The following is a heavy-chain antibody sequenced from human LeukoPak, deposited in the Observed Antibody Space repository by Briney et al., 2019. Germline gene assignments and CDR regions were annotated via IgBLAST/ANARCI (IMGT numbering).Heavy chain of an antibody. D-gene: IGHD5-24*01. CDR2: MKYDGTME. V-gene: IGHV3-7*03. CDR1: RFTFSTSW. J-gene: IGHJ5*02. CDR3: ARDLNWPGP. Sequence: PGGSLRLSCVASRFTFSTSWMTWVRQAPGKGLEFVAGMKYDGTMESYVDSVNGRFTISRDNAKNSLYLQMNSLRVDDTAVYYCARDLNWPGPWGQGTLVTVSS.